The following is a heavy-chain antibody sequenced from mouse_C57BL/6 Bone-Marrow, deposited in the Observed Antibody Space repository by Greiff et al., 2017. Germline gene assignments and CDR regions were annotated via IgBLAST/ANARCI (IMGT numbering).Heavy chain of an antibody. CDR3: ARRYPYGYEEGIYAMDY. CDR1: GYTFTSYW. J-gene: IGHJ4*01. V-gene: IGHV1-72*01. Sequence: VQLQQPGAELVKPGASVKLSCKASGYTFTSYWMHWVKQRPGRGLEWIGRIDPNSGGTKYNEKFKSKATLTVDKPSSTAYMQLSSLTSEYSAVYYCARRYPYGYEEGIYAMDYWGQGTSVTVSS. D-gene: IGHD2-2*01. CDR2: IDPNSGGT.